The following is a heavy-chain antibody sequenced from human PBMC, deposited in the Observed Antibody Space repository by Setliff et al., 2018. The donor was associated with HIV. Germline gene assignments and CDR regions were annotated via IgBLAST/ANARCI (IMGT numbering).Heavy chain of an antibody. CDR2: IYYSGST. J-gene: IGHJ4*02. CDR1: GGSISSHY. Sequence: PSETLSLTCTVSGGSISSHYWSWIRQPPGKGLEWIGYIYYSGSTNYNPSLKSRVTISVDTSKNQFSLKLNSVTAADTAVYYCASLTTDRFLEWLFVYWGQGTLVTVSS. V-gene: IGHV4-59*08. D-gene: IGHD3-3*01. CDR3: ASLTTDRFLEWLFVY.